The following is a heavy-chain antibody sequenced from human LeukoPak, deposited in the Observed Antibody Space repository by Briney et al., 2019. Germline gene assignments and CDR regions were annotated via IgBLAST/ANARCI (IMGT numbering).Heavy chain of an antibody. D-gene: IGHD2-15*01. CDR3: AKDGRSGLNYFYMDV. CDR2: IWYDGSKQ. Sequence: GRSLRLSCAASGLTFSNYGMHWVRQAPGKGLEWVALIWYDGSKQHYADSVKGRFTISRDNSNNTLYLQMNSLRAEDTAVYFCAKDGRSGLNYFYMDVWGKGATVTV. CDR1: GLTFSNYG. V-gene: IGHV3-33*06. J-gene: IGHJ6*03.